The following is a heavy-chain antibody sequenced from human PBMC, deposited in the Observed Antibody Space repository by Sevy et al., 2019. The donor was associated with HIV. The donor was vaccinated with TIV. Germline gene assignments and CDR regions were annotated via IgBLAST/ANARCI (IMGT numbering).Heavy chain of an antibody. V-gene: IGHV3-30-3*01. CDR3: ATLFLTRIAVAAAVPDY. CDR2: ISYDGSNK. CDR1: GFTFSSYA. D-gene: IGHD6-19*01. J-gene: IGHJ4*02. Sequence: GGFLRLSCAASGFTFSSYAMHWVRQAPGKGLEWVAVISYDGSNKYYADSVKGRFTISRDNSKNTLYLQMNSLRAEDTAVYYCATLFLTRIAVAAAVPDYWGQGTLVTVSS.